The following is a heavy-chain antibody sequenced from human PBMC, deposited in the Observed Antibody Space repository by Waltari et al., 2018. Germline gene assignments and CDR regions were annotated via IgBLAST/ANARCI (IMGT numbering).Heavy chain of an antibody. CDR2: LNWNGDTT. CDR1: GFIFGDYA. J-gene: IGHJ5*01. CDR3: TKDSGASLVTSFVDS. D-gene: IGHD4-4*01. Sequence: EVHLVESGGGLVQPGSSMRLSCAASGFIFGDYALHWVRQFPGKGLEWVSGLNWNGDTTGYADSVKGRFTISRDNAKNSLFLQMDSLTPEDTAVYYCTKDSGASLVTSFVDSWGHGTLVTVSS. V-gene: IGHV3-9*01.